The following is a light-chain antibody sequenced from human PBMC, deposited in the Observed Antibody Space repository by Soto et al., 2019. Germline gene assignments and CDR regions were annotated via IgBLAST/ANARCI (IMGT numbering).Light chain of an antibody. V-gene: IGKV1-27*01. CDR3: QNYNNVPFT. Sequence: DIQMTQSPSSLSASVGDRVTITCRASQSISNYLAWYQQRPGKVPRLLIYLTSTLQSGVPSRFSGSGSGTDFTLTISSLQPEDVATYYCQNYNNVPFTFGPGTKVDIK. CDR1: QSISNY. CDR2: LTS. J-gene: IGKJ3*01.